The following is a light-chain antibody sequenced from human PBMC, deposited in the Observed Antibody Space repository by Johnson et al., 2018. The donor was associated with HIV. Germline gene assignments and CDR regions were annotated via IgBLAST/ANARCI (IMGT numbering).Light chain of an antibody. Sequence: QSVLTQPPSVSAAPGQKVTISCSGSNSNIGNNYVSWYQQLPGTAPKLLIYDDYKRPSGIPDRFSGSKSGTSATLGITGLQTGDEADYYCGTWDSSLGCVLGTGTKLTVL. CDR1: NSNIGNNY. CDR3: GTWDSSLGCV. J-gene: IGLJ1*01. V-gene: IGLV1-51*01. CDR2: DDY.